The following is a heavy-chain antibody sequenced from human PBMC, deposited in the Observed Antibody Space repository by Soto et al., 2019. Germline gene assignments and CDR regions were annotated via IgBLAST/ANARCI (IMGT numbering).Heavy chain of an antibody. CDR3: ATSSGWYSPDY. J-gene: IGHJ4*02. Sequence: EVQLVESGGGLVQPGGSLRLSCAASGFTFSSNWMHWVRQGPGKGLVWVSRIDNDGSSRDYADSVKGRFTISRDNAKNTLYLEMSSLRAEDTAVYYCATSSGWYSPDYWGQGTLVTVSS. V-gene: IGHV3-74*01. CDR1: GFTFSSNW. CDR2: IDNDGSSR. D-gene: IGHD6-19*01.